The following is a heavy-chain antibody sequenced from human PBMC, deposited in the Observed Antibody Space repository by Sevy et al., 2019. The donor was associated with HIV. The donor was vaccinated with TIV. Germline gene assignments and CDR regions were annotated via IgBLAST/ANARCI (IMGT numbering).Heavy chain of an antibody. CDR1: GFTLSDYY. J-gene: IGHJ4*02. CDR3: ARRSSSWDYFEY. Sequence: GGSLRLSCAASGFTLSDYYLSWIRQAPGKGLEWVSYSSGTSRYINYADSLKGRFTISRDNAKNSLYLQMNSLNGEDTAVYYCARRSSSWDYFEYWGQGTLVTVSS. D-gene: IGHD6-13*01. V-gene: IGHV3-11*06. CDR2: SSGTSRYI.